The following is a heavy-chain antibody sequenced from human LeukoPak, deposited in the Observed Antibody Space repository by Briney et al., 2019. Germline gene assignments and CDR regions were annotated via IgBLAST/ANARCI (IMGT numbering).Heavy chain of an antibody. V-gene: IGHV3-7*01. Sequence: GRSLRLSCASSRFPFSNYWMSWVRQAPGEGLEWVANINQDGSVKYYVDSIKGRFTISRDNAKNSVFLQMNSLRADDTAVYYCARIGYSSSSLDSWVQGALVTVSS. CDR2: INQDGSVK. J-gene: IGHJ4*02. D-gene: IGHD6-6*01. CDR1: RFPFSNYW. CDR3: ARIGYSSSSLDS.